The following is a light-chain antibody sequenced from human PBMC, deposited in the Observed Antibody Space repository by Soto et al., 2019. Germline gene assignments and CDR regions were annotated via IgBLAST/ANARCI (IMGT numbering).Light chain of an antibody. Sequence: DIQMTQSPSTLSASIGDRVTITCRASQRISSWLAWYQQKPGKAPKLLIYDASSLQSGVPSRFSGSGSGTEVTLSISSLQPDDFATYYCQQYNSYPYTVRRGPELEI. CDR3: QQYNSYPYT. J-gene: IGKJ2*01. CDR2: DAS. CDR1: QRISSW. V-gene: IGKV1-5*01.